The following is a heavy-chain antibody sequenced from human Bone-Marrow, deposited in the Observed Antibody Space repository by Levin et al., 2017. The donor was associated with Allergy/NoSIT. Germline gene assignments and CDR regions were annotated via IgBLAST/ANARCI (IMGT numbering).Heavy chain of an antibody. D-gene: IGHD3-22*01. V-gene: IGHV3-23*01. J-gene: IGHJ4*02. CDR1: GLIFSNYA. Sequence: GGSLRLSCAASGLIFSNYAMNWVRQAPGKGLEWVSQISGSGSNTHYADSVRGRFTFSRDNSNNTVYLQMNSLRADDTAVYYCAGYDTSGYHSPCDYWGQGTRVTVSS. CDR2: ISGSGSNT. CDR3: AGYDTSGYHSPCDY.